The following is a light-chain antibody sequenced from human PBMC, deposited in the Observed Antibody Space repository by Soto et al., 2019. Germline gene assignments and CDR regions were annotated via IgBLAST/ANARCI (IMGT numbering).Light chain of an antibody. J-gene: IGLJ2*01. Sequence: QLVLTQPPSASGTPGQRVTISCSGSSSNIGSNTVNWYQQLPGTAPKLLIYSNNQRPSGVPERFSGSKSGTSASLAISGLQSEDEADYYCAASDDSLNGVVFGGGTELTVL. CDR2: SNN. V-gene: IGLV1-44*01. CDR3: AASDDSLNGVV. CDR1: SSNIGSNT.